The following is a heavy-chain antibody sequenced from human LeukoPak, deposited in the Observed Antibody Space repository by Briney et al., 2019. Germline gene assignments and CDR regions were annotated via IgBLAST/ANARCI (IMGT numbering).Heavy chain of an antibody. D-gene: IGHD6-13*01. Sequence: GGSLRLSCAASGFTFSSYGMHWVRQAPGKGLEWVAFIRYDGSNKYYADSVKGRFTISRDNSKNTLYLQMSSLRSEDTAVYYCARDEGSAAGTHPRYWGQGTLVTVSS. J-gene: IGHJ4*02. CDR2: IRYDGSNK. CDR1: GFTFSSYG. CDR3: ARDEGSAAGTHPRY. V-gene: IGHV3-30*02.